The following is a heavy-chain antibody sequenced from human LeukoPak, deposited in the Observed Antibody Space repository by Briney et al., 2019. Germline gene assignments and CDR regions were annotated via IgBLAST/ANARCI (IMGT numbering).Heavy chain of an antibody. D-gene: IGHD4-17*01. V-gene: IGHV4-39*01. CDR1: GGSISSYY. CDR3: ARQRWTAVNTSFDY. J-gene: IGHJ4*02. CDR2: IFYSGST. Sequence: SETLSLTCTVSGGSISSYYWSWIRQPPGKGLEWIGNIFYSGSTYYNPSLKSRVTISVDTSKTQFFLNLTSVTAADTAVYYCARQRWTAVNTSFDYWGQGTLVTVST.